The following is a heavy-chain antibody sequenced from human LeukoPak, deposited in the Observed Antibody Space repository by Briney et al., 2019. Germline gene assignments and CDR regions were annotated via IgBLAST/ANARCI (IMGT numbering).Heavy chain of an antibody. D-gene: IGHD6-25*01. CDR2: IYYSGST. J-gene: IGHJ3*02. CDR1: GGSISSSSFY. CDR3: ARDSSAWGAFDI. Sequence: SETLSLTCTVSGGSISSSSFYWGWLRPPPGKGLEWIGSIYYSGSTYYNPSLKRRATISVDTSKNLFSQTLSSVPAADAAVYYCARDSSAWGAFDIWGQGTMVTVSS. V-gene: IGHV4-39*07.